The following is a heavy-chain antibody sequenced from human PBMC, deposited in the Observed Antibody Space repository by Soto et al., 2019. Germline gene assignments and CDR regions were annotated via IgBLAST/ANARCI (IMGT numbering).Heavy chain of an antibody. D-gene: IGHD3-3*01. CDR1: GFTFSSYA. V-gene: IGHV3-30-3*01. J-gene: IGHJ6*02. Sequence: GGSLRLSCAASGFTFSSYAMHWVRQAPGKGLEWVAVISYDGSNKYYADSVKGRFTISRDNSKNTLYLQMNSLRAEDTAVYYCARAPPGITIFGGGGGMDVWGQGTTVTVSS. CDR2: ISYDGSNK. CDR3: ARAPPGITIFGGGGGMDV.